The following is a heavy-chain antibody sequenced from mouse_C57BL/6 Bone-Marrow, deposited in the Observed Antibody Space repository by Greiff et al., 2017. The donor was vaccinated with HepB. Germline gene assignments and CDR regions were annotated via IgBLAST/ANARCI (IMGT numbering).Heavy chain of an antibody. CDR2: IWSGGST. D-gene: IGHD4-1*01. CDR1: GFSLTSYG. V-gene: IGHV2-2*01. Sequence: QVHVKQSGPGLVQPSQSLSITCTVSGFSLTSYGVHWVRQSPGKGLEWLGVIWSGGSTDYNAAFISRLSISKDNSKSQVFFKMNSLQADDTAIDYCARNLDILGGYCDVWGTGTTVTVSS. J-gene: IGHJ1*03. CDR3: ARNLDILGGYCDV.